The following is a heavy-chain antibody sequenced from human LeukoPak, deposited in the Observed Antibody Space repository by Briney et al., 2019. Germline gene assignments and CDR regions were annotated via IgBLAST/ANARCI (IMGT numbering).Heavy chain of an antibody. Sequence: SETLSLTCTVSGGSISSSSYYWGWIRQPPGKGLEWIGSIYYSGSTYYNPSLKSRVTISVDTSKNQFSLKLSSVTAADTAVYYCARVSVGATFWFDPWGQGTLVTVSS. D-gene: IGHD1-26*01. J-gene: IGHJ5*02. CDR3: ARVSVGATFWFDP. V-gene: IGHV4-39*07. CDR1: GGSISSSSYY. CDR2: IYYSGST.